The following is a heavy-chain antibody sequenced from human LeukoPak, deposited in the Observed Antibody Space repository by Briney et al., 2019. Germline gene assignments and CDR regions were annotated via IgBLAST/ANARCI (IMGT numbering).Heavy chain of an antibody. V-gene: IGHV4-61*02. Sequence: SQTLSLTCTVSGGSISSGSYYWSWIRQPAGKGLEWIGRIYTSGSTNYNPSLKSRVTISVDTSKNQFSLKLSSVTAADTAVYYCARDLDYYGSGSYYYFESWGQGTLVTVSS. CDR1: GGSISSGSYY. D-gene: IGHD3-10*01. J-gene: IGHJ4*02. CDR2: IYTSGST. CDR3: ARDLDYYGSGSYYYFES.